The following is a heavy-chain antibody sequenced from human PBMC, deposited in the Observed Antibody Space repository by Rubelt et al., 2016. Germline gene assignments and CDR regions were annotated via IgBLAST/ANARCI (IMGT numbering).Heavy chain of an antibody. CDR3: ARGGSSSDY. D-gene: IGHD6-6*01. V-gene: IGHV1-46*01. J-gene: IGHJ4*02. Sequence: QVQLVQSGSELKKPGSSVKVSCKASGGTFGSYSISWVRQAPGQGLEWMGIINPSGGSTSYTQKFQGRVTMTTDTSPRPGYMGLRGRGADETAVYYCARGGSSSDYWGQGTLVTVSS. CDR2: INPSGGST. CDR1: GGTFGSYS.